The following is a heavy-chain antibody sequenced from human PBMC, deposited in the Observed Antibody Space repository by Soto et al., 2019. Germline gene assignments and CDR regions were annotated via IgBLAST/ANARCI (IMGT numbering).Heavy chain of an antibody. Sequence: SETLSLTCTVSGGSVSSGGYDWNWIRQPPGRGLEWIGNIHYSGSANYNPSLKSRVTISVDTSKNQFSLKLSSVTAADTAVYYCASARKGTRVEEAFDFWGQGSFVTVSS. D-gene: IGHD2-21*01. J-gene: IGHJ4*02. V-gene: IGHV4-61*08. CDR1: GGSVSSGGYD. CDR3: ASARKGTRVEEAFDF. CDR2: IHYSGSA.